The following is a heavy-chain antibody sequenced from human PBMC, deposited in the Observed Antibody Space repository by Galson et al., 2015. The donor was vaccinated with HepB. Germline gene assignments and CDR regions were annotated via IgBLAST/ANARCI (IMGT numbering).Heavy chain of an antibody. D-gene: IGHD3-3*01. CDR2: ISGSGGST. Sequence: SLRLSCAASGFTFSSYAMSWVRQAPGKGLEWVSAISGSGGSTYYADSVKGRFTISRDNSKNTLYLQMNSLRAEDTAVYYCAKWWNDFWSGCYFDYWGQGTLVTVSS. CDR3: AKWWNDFWSGCYFDY. J-gene: IGHJ4*02. V-gene: IGHV3-23*01. CDR1: GFTFSSYA.